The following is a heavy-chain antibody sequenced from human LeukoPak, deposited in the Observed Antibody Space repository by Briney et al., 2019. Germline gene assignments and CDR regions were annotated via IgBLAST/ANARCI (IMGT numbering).Heavy chain of an antibody. CDR3: ARVGPDSSDYSSLFDY. CDR2: INSDGSSR. Sequence: PAGSLRLSCAASAFTFSNYWMSWVRQAPGKGLVWVSRINSDGSSRHYADSVKGRFTISRDNAKNTLHLQMTSLRAEDTAVYYCARVGPDSSDYSSLFDYWGRGILVTVSS. V-gene: IGHV3-74*01. CDR1: AFTFSNYW. D-gene: IGHD3-22*01. J-gene: IGHJ4*02.